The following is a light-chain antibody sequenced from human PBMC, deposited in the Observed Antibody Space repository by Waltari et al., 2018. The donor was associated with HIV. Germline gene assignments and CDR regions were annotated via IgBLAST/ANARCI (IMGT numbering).Light chain of an antibody. V-gene: IGKV3-20*01. J-gene: IGKJ2*01. Sequence: EIVLTQSPGNLSLSPGERATLSCRASQSVSSNYLAWYQQKPGQAPRLLIYGASSRATGIPDRFSGSGSGTDFTLTISRLEPEDFAVYYCQQYGSSPRYTFGQGTKLEIK. CDR3: QQYGSSPRYT. CDR1: QSVSSNY. CDR2: GAS.